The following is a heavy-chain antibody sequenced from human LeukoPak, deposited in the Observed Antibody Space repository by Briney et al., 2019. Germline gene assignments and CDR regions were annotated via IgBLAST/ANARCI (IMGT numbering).Heavy chain of an antibody. CDR3: ARGGGVRTGSGWRPGNWFDP. J-gene: IGHJ5*02. V-gene: IGHV4-38-2*02. CDR2: IHSGESP. CDR1: GYSISSGYF. Sequence: KTSETLSLTCSVSGYSISSGYFWGWIRQPPGKGLEWIGIIHSGESPYYSPSLESRISISIDTSKNQFSLKFNSVTAADTAVYYCARGGGVRTGSGWRPGNWFDPWGQGTLVIVSS. D-gene: IGHD6-19*01.